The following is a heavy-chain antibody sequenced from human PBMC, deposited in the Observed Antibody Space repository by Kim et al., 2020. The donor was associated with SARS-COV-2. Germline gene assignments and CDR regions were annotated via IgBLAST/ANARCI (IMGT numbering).Heavy chain of an antibody. V-gene: IGHV3-11*04. CDR3: AARIAAAGTFYYYGMDV. J-gene: IGHJ6*02. Sequence: VTGRFTISSDNAKNSLYLQMNSLGAEDTAVYYCAARIAAAGTFYYYGMDVWGQGTTVTVSS. D-gene: IGHD6-13*01.